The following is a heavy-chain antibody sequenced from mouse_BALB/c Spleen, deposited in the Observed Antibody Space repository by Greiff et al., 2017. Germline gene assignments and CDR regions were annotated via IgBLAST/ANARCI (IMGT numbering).Heavy chain of an antibody. V-gene: IGHV1-69*02. Sequence: VQLQQPGAELVKPGASVKLSCKASGYTFTSYWMRWVKQRPGQGLEWIGEIDPSDSYTNYNQKFKGKATLTVDKSSSTAYMQLSSLTSEDSAVYYCARPYLDYWGQGTTLTVAS. CDR3: ARPYLDY. CDR2: IDPSDSYT. CDR1: GYTFTSYW. J-gene: IGHJ2*01. D-gene: IGHD6-5*01.